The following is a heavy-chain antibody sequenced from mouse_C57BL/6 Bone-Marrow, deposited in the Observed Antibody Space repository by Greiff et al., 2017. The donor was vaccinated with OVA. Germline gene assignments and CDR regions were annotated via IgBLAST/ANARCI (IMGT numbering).Heavy chain of an antibody. Sequence: EVTLMESGGDLVKPGGSLKLSCAASGFTFSSYGMSWVRQTPDKRLEWVATISSGGSYTYYPDSVKGRFTISRDNAKNTLYLQRSSLKSEDTAMYYCARLGFLYAMDYWGQGTSVTVSS. V-gene: IGHV5-6*01. J-gene: IGHJ4*01. CDR2: ISSGGSYT. CDR3: ARLGFLYAMDY. CDR1: GFTFSSYG.